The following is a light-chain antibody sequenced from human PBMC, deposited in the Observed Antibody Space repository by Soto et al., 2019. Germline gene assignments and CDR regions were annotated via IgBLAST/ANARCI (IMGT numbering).Light chain of an antibody. CDR1: QSVSSN. CDR3: QQYNNWPPGT. J-gene: IGKJ2*02. CDR2: GAS. Sequence: EIVMTQSPATLSVSPGERAALSCRASQSVSSNLAWYQHKPGQAPRLLIYGASTRATGIPARFSGSGSGTDFTLTISSLQSEDFAVYYCQQYNNWPPGTFGQGTKLEI. V-gene: IGKV3D-15*01.